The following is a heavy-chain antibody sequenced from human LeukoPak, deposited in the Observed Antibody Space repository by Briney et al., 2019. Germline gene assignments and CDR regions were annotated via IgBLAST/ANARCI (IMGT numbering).Heavy chain of an antibody. CDR1: GYTFTGYY. D-gene: IGHD2-2*01. J-gene: IGHJ5*02. CDR2: INPKSGGT. V-gene: IGHV1-2*02. CDR3: ARSLRSTTNWFDP. Sequence: ASVKVSCKASGYTFTGYYIHWVRQAPGQGLEWMGWINPKSGGTNYPQKFQGRVTMTRDTSISTASMELSSLRSDDTALYYCARSLRSTTNWFDPWGRGTLVTVSS.